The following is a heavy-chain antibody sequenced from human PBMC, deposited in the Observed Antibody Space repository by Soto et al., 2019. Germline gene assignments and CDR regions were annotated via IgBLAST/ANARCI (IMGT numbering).Heavy chain of an antibody. D-gene: IGHD1-1*01. CDR1: GGTFSDFT. CDR3: ARNGTQTGYSYGMDV. V-gene: IGHV1-69*01. CDR2: IIPIFDTA. Sequence: QVQLVQSGAELRKPGSSVKVSCKASGGTFSDFTINWVRQAPGQRLEWMGGIIPIFDTANYAEKFQGRVTINADESTSTSFMEVSSLRSEDTAVYYCARNGTQTGYSYGMDVWGQGTMVTVSS. J-gene: IGHJ6*02.